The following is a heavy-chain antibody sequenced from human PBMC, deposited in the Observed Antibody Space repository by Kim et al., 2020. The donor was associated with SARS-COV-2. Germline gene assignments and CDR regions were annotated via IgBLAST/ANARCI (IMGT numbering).Heavy chain of an antibody. V-gene: IGHV3-30*04. Sequence: GGSLRLSCAASGFTFSSYAMHWVRQAPGKGLEWVAVISYDGSNKYYADSVKGRFTISRDNSKNTLYLQMNSLRAEDTAVYYCARARTMIVVADAFDIWGQGTMVTVSS. CDR2: ISYDGSNK. J-gene: IGHJ3*02. CDR3: ARARTMIVVADAFDI. D-gene: IGHD3-22*01. CDR1: GFTFSSYA.